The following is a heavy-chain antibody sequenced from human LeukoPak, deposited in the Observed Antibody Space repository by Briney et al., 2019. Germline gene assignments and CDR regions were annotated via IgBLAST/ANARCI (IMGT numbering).Heavy chain of an antibody. Sequence: SETLSLTCAVYAWSFSGYYWIRIRQPPGKGLEWIGEINHSGSTNYNPSLKSRVTISVDTSKNQFSLKLSSVTAADTAVYYCARRFLGGNPPKTWCQGTLVTVSS. D-gene: IGHD4-23*01. J-gene: IGHJ5*02. CDR2: INHSGST. CDR1: AWSFSGYY. V-gene: IGHV4-34*01. CDR3: ARRFLGGNPPKT.